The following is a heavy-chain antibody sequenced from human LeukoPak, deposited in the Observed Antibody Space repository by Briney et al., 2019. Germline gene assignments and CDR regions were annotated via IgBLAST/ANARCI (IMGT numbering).Heavy chain of an antibody. CDR1: GFTFSSYA. CDR3: ARDFGY. CDR2: ISYDGSNK. V-gene: IGHV3-30-3*01. J-gene: IGHJ4*02. Sequence: GGSLRLSCAASGFTFSSYAMHWVRQAPGKGLEWVAVISYDGSNKYYADSVKGRFTISRDNSKNTLYLQMNSLRAEDTAVYYCARDFGYWGQGTLVTVSS.